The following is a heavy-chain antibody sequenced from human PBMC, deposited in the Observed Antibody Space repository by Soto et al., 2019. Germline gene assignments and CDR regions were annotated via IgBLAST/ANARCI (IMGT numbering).Heavy chain of an antibody. Sequence: GESLKISCQGTGYRFSSSWIGWVRQKPGKGLEWLGNVYPSDSDVRYSPAFEGQVTISADRSTNTAYLQWNSVKASDTAIYYCARHTYSASSWLDPWGQGTLVTVSS. CDR2: VYPSDSDV. D-gene: IGHD5-12*01. CDR3: ARHTYSASSWLDP. J-gene: IGHJ5*02. CDR1: GYRFSSSW. V-gene: IGHV5-51*01.